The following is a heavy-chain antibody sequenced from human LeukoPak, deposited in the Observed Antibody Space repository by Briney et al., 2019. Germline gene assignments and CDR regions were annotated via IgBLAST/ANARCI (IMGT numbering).Heavy chain of an antibody. D-gene: IGHD3-10*01. CDR2: INSDGRIT. J-gene: IGHJ3*02. CDR3: AKYYYGSGSPWIDAFDI. Sequence: GGSLRLSCAASGFTFSSYWMHWVRQAPGKGLVWVSRINSDGRITDYADSVKGRFTISRDNSKNTLYLQMNSLRAEDSAVYYCAKYYYGSGSPWIDAFDIWGQGTMVTVSS. CDR1: GFTFSSYW. V-gene: IGHV3-74*01.